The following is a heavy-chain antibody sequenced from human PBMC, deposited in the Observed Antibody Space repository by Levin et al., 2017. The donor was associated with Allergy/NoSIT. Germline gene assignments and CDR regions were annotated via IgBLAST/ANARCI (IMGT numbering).Heavy chain of an antibody. D-gene: IGHD4-11*01. CDR3: ARDRTVTIRENYYYYGMDV. Sequence: SETLSLTCIVSGGPISSYYWSWIRQPPGKGLEWIGYISYSGSTNYNPSLKSRVTLSVDTSKNRFSLKLSSVTAADTAVYYCARDRTVTIRENYYYYGMDVWGPGTTVTVSS. J-gene: IGHJ6*02. V-gene: IGHV4-59*01. CDR2: ISYSGST. CDR1: GGPISSYY.